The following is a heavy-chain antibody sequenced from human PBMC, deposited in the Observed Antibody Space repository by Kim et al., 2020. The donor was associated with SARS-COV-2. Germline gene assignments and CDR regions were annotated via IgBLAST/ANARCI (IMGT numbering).Heavy chain of an antibody. Sequence: GGSLRLSCAASGFTFSSYAMSWVRQAPGKGLEWVSAISGSGGSTYYADSVKGRFTISRDNSKNTLYLQMNSLRAEDTAVYYCAKDPASAESSSWYWGVGELDYWGQGTLVTVSS. CDR1: GFTFSSYA. CDR3: AKDPASAESSSWYWGVGELDY. J-gene: IGHJ4*02. CDR2: ISGSGGST. V-gene: IGHV3-23*01. D-gene: IGHD6-13*01.